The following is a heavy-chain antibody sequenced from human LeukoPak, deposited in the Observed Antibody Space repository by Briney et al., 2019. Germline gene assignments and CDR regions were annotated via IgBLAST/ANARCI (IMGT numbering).Heavy chain of an antibody. D-gene: IGHD5-24*01. J-gene: IGHJ4*02. CDR1: GFTFSSYW. V-gene: IGHV3-7*03. Sequence: GGSLRLSCATSGFTFSSYWMTWVRHAPGKGLEWVANIKQDGSEKNYVDSVKGRFTISRDNSKNSLYLQMNSLRAEDTAVYYCARDPPRHVQVPCYWGQGTRVTVSS. CDR2: IKQDGSEK. CDR3: ARDPPRHVQVPCY.